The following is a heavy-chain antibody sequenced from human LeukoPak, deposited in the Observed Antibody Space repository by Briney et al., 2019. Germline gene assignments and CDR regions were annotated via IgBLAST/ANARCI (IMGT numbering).Heavy chain of an antibody. J-gene: IGHJ1*01. V-gene: IGHV4-59*12. D-gene: IGHD6-6*01. CDR3: AKTSAVYSSSSEYFQH. CDR2: IYYSGST. Sequence: SETLSLTCTVSGGSMSPYHWGWIRQPPGKGLEWTGYIYYSGSTNYNPSLNSRVTISVDTSKNQFSLKLSSVTAADTAVYYCAKTSAVYSSSSEYFQHWGQGTLVTVSS. CDR1: GGSMSPYH.